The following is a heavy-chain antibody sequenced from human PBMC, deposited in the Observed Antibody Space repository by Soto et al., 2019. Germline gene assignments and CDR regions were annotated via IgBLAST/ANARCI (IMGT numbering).Heavy chain of an antibody. CDR2: INPNSGGT. CDR1: GYTFTGYY. J-gene: IGHJ6*02. V-gene: IGHV1-2*04. CDR3: ARETITTVVTPYYYYGMDV. Sequence: GASVKVSCKASGYTFTGYYMHWVRQAPGQGLEWMGWINPNSGGTNYAQKFQGWVTMTRDTSISTAYMELSRLRSDDTAVYYCARETITTVVTPYYYYGMDVWGQGTTVTVSS. D-gene: IGHD4-17*01.